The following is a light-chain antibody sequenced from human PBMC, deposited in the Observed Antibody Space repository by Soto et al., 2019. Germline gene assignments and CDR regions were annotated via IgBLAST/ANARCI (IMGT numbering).Light chain of an antibody. CDR3: SSYTSSSTYVV. CDR1: SSDVGGYNY. V-gene: IGLV2-14*03. J-gene: IGLJ2*01. Sequence: QSALTQPASVSGSPGQSITISCTGTSSDVGGYNYVSWYQQHPGKAPKLMIYDVINRPSGVSNRFYGSKSGNSASLTISGLQAEDEADYYCSSYTSSSTYVVFGGGTKLTVL. CDR2: DVI.